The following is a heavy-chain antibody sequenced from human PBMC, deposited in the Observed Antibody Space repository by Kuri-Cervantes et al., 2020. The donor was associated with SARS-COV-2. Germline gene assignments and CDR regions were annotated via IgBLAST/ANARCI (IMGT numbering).Heavy chain of an antibody. CDR1: GGSISTYY. CDR3: ARDVKGYNSGWYSWYFDL. V-gene: IGHV4-59*01. J-gene: IGHJ2*01. D-gene: IGHD6-19*01. Sequence: GSLRLSCTVSGGSISTYYWTWIRQPPGKGLEWIGDIYYSGSTNYNPSLESRITISIDTSKNQFSLKLSSVTAADTAVYYCARDVKGYNSGWYSWYFDLWGRGALVTVSS. CDR2: IYYSGST.